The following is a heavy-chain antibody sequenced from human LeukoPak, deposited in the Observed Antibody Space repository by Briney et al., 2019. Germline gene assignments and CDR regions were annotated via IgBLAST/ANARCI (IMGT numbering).Heavy chain of an antibody. CDR3: ARDSPFGGN. J-gene: IGHJ4*02. Sequence: PGGSLRLSCAASRFTFKTYWMSWVRQAPGKGLEWVANIKQDGSEKYYVDSVKGRFTISRDNAKNSLYLQINSLRGEDTAVYYCARDSPFGGNWGQGTLVTVSS. D-gene: IGHD3-10*01. V-gene: IGHV3-7*01. CDR1: RFTFKTYW. CDR2: IKQDGSEK.